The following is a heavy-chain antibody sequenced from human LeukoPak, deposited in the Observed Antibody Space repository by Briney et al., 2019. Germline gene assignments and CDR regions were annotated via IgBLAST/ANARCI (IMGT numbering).Heavy chain of an antibody. J-gene: IGHJ3*02. V-gene: IGHV3-21*01. CDR1: GFTFSSYS. D-gene: IGHD6-19*01. CDR3: AKPRRQWLVNDAFDI. Sequence: PGGSLRLSCAASGFTFSSYSMNWVRQAPGKGLEWVSSISSSSSYIYYADSVKGRFTISRDNSKNTLYLQMNSLRAEDTAVYYCAKPRRQWLVNDAFDIWGQGTMVTVSS. CDR2: ISSSSSYI.